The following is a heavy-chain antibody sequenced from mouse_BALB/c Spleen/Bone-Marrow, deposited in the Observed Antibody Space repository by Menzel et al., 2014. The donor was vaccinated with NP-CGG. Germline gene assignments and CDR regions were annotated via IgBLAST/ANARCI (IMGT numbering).Heavy chain of an antibody. D-gene: IGHD1-1*01. CDR1: GFDFSRYW. J-gene: IGHJ3*01. V-gene: IGHV4-1*02. CDR3: ARLGYYGSYAY. CDR2: INPDSSAI. Sequence: EVQVVESGGGLVQPGGSLKLSCAASGFDFSRYWMSWVRQAPGRGLEWIGEINPDSSAINYTPSLKDKFIISRDNAKNTLYLQMSKVRSEDTALYYCARLGYYGSYAYWGQGTLVTVSA.